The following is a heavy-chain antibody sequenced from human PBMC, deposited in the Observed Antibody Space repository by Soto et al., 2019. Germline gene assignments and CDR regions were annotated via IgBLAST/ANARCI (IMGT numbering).Heavy chain of an antibody. D-gene: IGHD5-12*01. CDR1: GFTFSTNS. Sequence: EVQLLESGGGLVQPGGSLRLSCAASGFTFSTNSMTWVRQAPGKGLEWVCDISGGGDSTHYADSVKGRFTISRDNSKNMVYLQMNSLTADDTAVYFCSKWDGYGDQWGQGTLVTVSS. J-gene: IGHJ5*02. CDR2: ISGGGDST. CDR3: SKWDGYGDQ. V-gene: IGHV3-23*01.